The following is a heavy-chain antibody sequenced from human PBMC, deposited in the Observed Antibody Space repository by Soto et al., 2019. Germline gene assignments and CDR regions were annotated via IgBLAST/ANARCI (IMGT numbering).Heavy chain of an antibody. J-gene: IGHJ5*02. CDR2: IIPIFGTA. V-gene: IGHV1-69*13. CDR3: ARDIPRSVSGMVRRFDP. Sequence: ASVKVSCKASGGTFSSYAISWVRQAPGQGLEWMGGIIPIFGTANYAQKFQGRVTITADESTSTAYMELSSLRSEDTAVYYCARDIPRSVSGMVRRFDPWGQGTLVTVSS. D-gene: IGHD3-10*01. CDR1: GGTFSSYA.